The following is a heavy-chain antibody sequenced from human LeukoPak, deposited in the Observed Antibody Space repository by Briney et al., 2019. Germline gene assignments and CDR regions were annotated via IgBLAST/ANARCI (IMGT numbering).Heavy chain of an antibody. CDR1: GFTVSSNY. Sequence: GGSLRLSCAASGFTVSSNYMSWVRQAPGKGLEWVSVIYSGGSTYYADSVKGRFTISRDNSKNTLYLQMNSLRAEDTAVYYCARCSGGNYSSFDYWGQGTLVTVSS. CDR2: IYSGGST. J-gene: IGHJ4*02. CDR3: ARCSGGNYSSFDY. V-gene: IGHV3-66*01. D-gene: IGHD1-26*01.